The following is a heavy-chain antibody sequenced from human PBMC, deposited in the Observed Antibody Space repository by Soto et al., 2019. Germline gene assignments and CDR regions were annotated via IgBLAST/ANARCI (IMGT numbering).Heavy chain of an antibody. CDR1: GFTFSSYA. J-gene: IGHJ6*03. V-gene: IGHV3-23*01. Sequence: EVQLLESGGGLVQPGGSLRLSCAASGFTFSSYAMSWVRQAPGKGLEWVSAISGSGGSTYYADSVKGRFTISRDNSKNTLYLQMNSLRAEDTAVYYCAKDLWFGELFLYYTDVWGKGTTVTVSS. CDR2: ISGSGGST. D-gene: IGHD3-10*01. CDR3: AKDLWFGELFLYYTDV.